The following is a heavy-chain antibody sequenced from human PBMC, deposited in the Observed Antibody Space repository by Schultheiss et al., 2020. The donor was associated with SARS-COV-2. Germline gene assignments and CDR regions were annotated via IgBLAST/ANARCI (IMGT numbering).Heavy chain of an antibody. V-gene: IGHV3-9*01. CDR3: AKAPLPVAGRGYYFDY. J-gene: IGHJ4*02. Sequence: GGSLRLSCVASGFTFDDYAIHWVRQAPGKGLEWVSGISWNSYSIGYADSVKGRFTISRDNAKNSLYLQMNSLRAEDTALYYCAKAPLPVAGRGYYFDYWGQGTLVTVSS. CDR1: GFTFDDYA. CDR2: ISWNSYSI. D-gene: IGHD6-19*01.